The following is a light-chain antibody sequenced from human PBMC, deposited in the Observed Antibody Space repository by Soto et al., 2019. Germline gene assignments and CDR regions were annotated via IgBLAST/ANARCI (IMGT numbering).Light chain of an antibody. CDR3: QQYGSSPWT. CDR2: GAS. CDR1: QSVRSSY. J-gene: IGKJ1*01. V-gene: IGKV3-20*01. Sequence: EIVLTQSPGTLSLSPGERATLSCRASQSVRSSYLAWYQQKPGQPPRLLIYGASGRATGIPDRFSGSGSGTDFTLTISRLEPEDFAVYYCQQYGSSPWTFGQGTKVEI.